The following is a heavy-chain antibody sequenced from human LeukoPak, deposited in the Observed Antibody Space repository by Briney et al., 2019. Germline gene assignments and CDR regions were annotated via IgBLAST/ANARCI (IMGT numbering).Heavy chain of an antibody. CDR1: GFNFITAA. CDR2: IGSSGGST. D-gene: IGHD5-24*01. Sequence: GGSLRLSCAASGFNFITAAMTWVRQAPGKGLEWVSLIGSSGGSTYYADSVKGRFTISRDNFNHTLSLQMNSLRVEDTAIYYCVKDIQLSTWGLGAMVTVSS. J-gene: IGHJ3*01. CDR3: VKDIQLST. V-gene: IGHV3-23*01.